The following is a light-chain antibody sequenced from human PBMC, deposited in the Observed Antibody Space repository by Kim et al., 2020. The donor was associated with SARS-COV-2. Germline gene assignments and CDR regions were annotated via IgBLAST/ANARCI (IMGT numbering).Light chain of an antibody. CDR1: QRVSTS. Sequence: ASIGDRVTITCRASQRVSTSLAWYQQKPGKAPYLLIYDASTLESGVPPRFSGSGSGTEFTLTISGVQPDDFATYFCHQYNSYPLGFGGGTKVDIK. CDR2: DAS. J-gene: IGKJ4*01. V-gene: IGKV1-5*01. CDR3: HQYNSYPLG.